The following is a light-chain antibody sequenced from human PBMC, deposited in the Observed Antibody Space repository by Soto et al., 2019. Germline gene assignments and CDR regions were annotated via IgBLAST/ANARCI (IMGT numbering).Light chain of an antibody. Sequence: IVLTQSPGTLSLSPGERATLSCRASQSISSNYLAWYQQKPGQAPRLLIYGASSRATGIPDRFSGSGSGTDFTLTISRLEPEDFAVYFCQQYGSSPWTFGQGTKVDNK. CDR1: QSISSNY. V-gene: IGKV3-20*01. CDR2: GAS. J-gene: IGKJ1*01. CDR3: QQYGSSPWT.